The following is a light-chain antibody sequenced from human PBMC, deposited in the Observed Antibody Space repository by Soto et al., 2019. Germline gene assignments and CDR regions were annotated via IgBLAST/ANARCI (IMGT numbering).Light chain of an antibody. V-gene: IGLV2-14*03. J-gene: IGLJ2*01. CDR1: RSDIGAYNF. CDR3: TSWTTSTTMI. Sequence: QSVLTEPASVSASPGHSITISFTGTRSDIGAYNFVSWYQQHPGKAPKLMLYDVNIRPSGVSNRFSGSKSGNTASLTISGLQAEDEADYYCTSWTTSTTMIFGGGNKVTVL. CDR2: DVN.